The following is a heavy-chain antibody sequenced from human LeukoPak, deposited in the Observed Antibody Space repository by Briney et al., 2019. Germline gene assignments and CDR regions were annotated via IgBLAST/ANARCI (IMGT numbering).Heavy chain of an antibody. Sequence: SETLSLTCAVYGGSFSGYYWSWIRQPPGKGLGWIGEINHSGSTNYNPSLKSRVTISLDTSKNQFSLKLSSVTAADTAVYYCASVEPQHYYYYMDVWGKGTTVTVSS. CDR1: GGSFSGYY. CDR2: INHSGST. CDR3: ASVEPQHYYYYMDV. J-gene: IGHJ6*03. V-gene: IGHV4-34*01. D-gene: IGHD1-14*01.